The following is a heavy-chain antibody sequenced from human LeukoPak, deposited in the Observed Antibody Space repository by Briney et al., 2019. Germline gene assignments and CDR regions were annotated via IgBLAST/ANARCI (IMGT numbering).Heavy chain of an antibody. CDR3: ARDSAAGYYGMDV. Sequence: PGGSLRLSCAASGLTFRSYWMSWVRQAPGKGLEWVANIKQDGSEKYYVDSVKGRFTISRDNAKNSLYLQMNSLRAEDTAVYYCARDSAAGYYGMDVWGQGTTVTVSS. J-gene: IGHJ6*02. CDR1: GLTFRSYW. D-gene: IGHD6-13*01. CDR2: IKQDGSEK. V-gene: IGHV3-7*01.